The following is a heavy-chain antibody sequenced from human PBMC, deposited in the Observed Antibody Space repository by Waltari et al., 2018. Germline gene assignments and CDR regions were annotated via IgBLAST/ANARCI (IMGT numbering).Heavy chain of an antibody. D-gene: IGHD3-22*01. CDR3: ARGHGYYDSSGLFPLWDY. V-gene: IGHV4-31*03. CDR1: GGSISSGGYY. J-gene: IGHJ4*02. CDR2: IYHSGRT. Sequence: QVQLQESGPGLVKPSQTLSLTCTVSGGSISSGGYYWSWIRQHPGKGLEWIGYIYHSGRTDYNPSRKSRVTISVGRSKNQFSLKLSSVTAADTAVYYCARGHGYYDSSGLFPLWDYWGQGTLVTVSS.